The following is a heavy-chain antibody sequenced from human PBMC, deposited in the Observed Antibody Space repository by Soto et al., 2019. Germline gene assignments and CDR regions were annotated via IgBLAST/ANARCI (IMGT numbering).Heavy chain of an antibody. CDR1: GGSFSGYY. Sequence: SETLSLTCAVYGGSFSGYYWSWIRQPPGKGLEWIGEINHSGSTNYNPSLKSRVTISVDTSKNQFSLKLSSVTAADTAVYYCVRGEKIWEWFDPWGQGTLVTVS. D-gene: IGHD3-16*01. V-gene: IGHV4-34*01. J-gene: IGHJ5*02. CDR2: INHSGST. CDR3: VRGEKIWEWFDP.